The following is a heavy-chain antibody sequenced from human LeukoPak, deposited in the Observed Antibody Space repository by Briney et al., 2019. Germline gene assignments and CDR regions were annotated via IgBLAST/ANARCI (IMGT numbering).Heavy chain of an antibody. CDR3: ARAAKWEFYHYYMDV. D-gene: IGHD1-26*01. Sequence: GGSLRLSCVASEFTFSSYSMIWVRQAPGKGLEWISYISNGSGNRYYAYSVKGRFTISRDNAKNLLYLQMNNLRADDTAVYYCARAAKWEFYHYYMDVWGKGTTVAVSS. J-gene: IGHJ6*03. CDR1: EFTFSSYS. V-gene: IGHV3-48*01. CDR2: ISNGSGNR.